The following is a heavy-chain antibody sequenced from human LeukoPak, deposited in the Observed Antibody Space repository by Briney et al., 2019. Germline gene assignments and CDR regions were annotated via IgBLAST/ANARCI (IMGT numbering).Heavy chain of an antibody. CDR2: IYYSGST. CDR3: ARDFTLGDGYNKNWFDP. D-gene: IGHD5-24*01. V-gene: IGHV4-59*12. J-gene: IGHJ5*02. Sequence: SETLSLTCTVSGGSISSYYWSWIRQPPGKGLEWIGYIYYSGSTNYNPSLKSRVTMSVDTSKNQFSLKLSSVTAADTAVYYCARDFTLGDGYNKNWFDPWGQGTLVTVSS. CDR1: GGSISSYY.